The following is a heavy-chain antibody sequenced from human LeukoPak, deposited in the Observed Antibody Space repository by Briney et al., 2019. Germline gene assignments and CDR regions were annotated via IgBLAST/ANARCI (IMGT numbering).Heavy chain of an antibody. Sequence: GGSLRLSCAASGFTFSSYAMHWVRQAPGKGLEWVAVISYDGSNKYYADSVKGRFTISRDNSKNTLYLQMNSLRAEDTAVYYCARGEAQESFMETWLNWPSKDAFDIWGQRTMVTASS. J-gene: IGHJ3*02. CDR1: GFTFSSYA. CDR2: ISYDGSNK. D-gene: IGHD3-3*02. V-gene: IGHV3-30-3*01. CDR3: ARGEAQESFMETWLNWPSKDAFDI.